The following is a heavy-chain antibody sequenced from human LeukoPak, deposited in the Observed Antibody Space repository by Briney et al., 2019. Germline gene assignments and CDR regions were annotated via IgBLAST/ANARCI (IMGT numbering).Heavy chain of an antibody. D-gene: IGHD3/OR15-3a*01. CDR1: GESLEGHY. Sequence: PSETLSLTCGVSGESLEGHYWSWIRQPPGKGLEWIGEISHGGSIDFKPSLKSRVTISIDTSKKQFSLKVRSVTAADTAVYYYVGIKEWTHFDYWGQGILVSVST. CDR3: VGIKEWTHFDY. J-gene: IGHJ4*02. V-gene: IGHV4-34*01. CDR2: ISHGGSI.